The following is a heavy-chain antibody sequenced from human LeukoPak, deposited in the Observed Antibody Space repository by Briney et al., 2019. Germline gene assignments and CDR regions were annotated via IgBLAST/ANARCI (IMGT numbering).Heavy chain of an antibody. CDR3: AKASRRGYYYYGMDV. J-gene: IGHJ6*02. V-gene: IGHV3-23*01. CDR1: GFTFSSYA. CDR2: ISGSGGST. Sequence: GGSLRLSCAASGFTFSSYAMSWVRQAPGKGLEWVSAISGSGGSTYYADSVKGRFTISRDNSKNTLYLQMNSLRAEDTAVYYCAKASRRGYYYYGMDVWGQGTTVTVSS. D-gene: IGHD3-16*01.